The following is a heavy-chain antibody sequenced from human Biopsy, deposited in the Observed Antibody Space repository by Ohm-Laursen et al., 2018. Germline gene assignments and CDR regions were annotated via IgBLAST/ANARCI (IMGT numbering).Heavy chain of an antibody. V-gene: IGHV1-2*02. J-gene: IGHJ5*02. CDR3: TRGGYYYDSLAYYYWFDP. D-gene: IGHD3-22*01. CDR2: INAKTGDT. CDR1: AYSFGDHR. Sequence: SVKVSCKTSAYSFGDHRIHWVRQAPGQGLEWMGWINAKTGDTNYAQKFQSRVTMTRDTSISTAYVDLSSLRSDDTAVYYCTRGGYYYDSLAYYYWFDPWGQGTTVTVSS.